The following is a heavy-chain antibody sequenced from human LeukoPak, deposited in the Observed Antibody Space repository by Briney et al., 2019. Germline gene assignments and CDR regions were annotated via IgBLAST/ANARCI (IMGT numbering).Heavy chain of an antibody. J-gene: IGHJ4*02. Sequence: PSETLSLTCTVSGGSISSDYWSSIRQPPGKRLEWSGYIYYSGSTNYNPSLKSRVTISVDTSKNQCSLKLSSVTAADTAVYYCARQYSGYDSGGPYFDYWGQGTLVTVSS. CDR3: ARQYSGYDSGGPYFDY. CDR1: GGSISSDY. V-gene: IGHV4-59*08. CDR2: IYYSGST. D-gene: IGHD5-12*01.